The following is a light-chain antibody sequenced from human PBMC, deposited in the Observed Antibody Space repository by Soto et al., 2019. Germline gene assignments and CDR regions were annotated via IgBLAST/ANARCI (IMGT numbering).Light chain of an antibody. Sequence: EIVMTQSPATLSVSPGERATLSCRASQSVSNFAWYQQKRGQAPRLLIYGASTRATGIPARFSGSGSGTEFILIISSLQSEDSAVYYFQQYNDWPPWTFGQGTEVEIK. CDR3: QQYNDWPPWT. V-gene: IGKV3-15*01. CDR2: GAS. J-gene: IGKJ1*01. CDR1: QSVSN.